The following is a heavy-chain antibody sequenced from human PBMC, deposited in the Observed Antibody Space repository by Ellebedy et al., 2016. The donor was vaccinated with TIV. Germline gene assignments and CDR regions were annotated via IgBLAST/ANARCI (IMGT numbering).Heavy chain of an antibody. D-gene: IGHD1-14*01. J-gene: IGHJ3*02. V-gene: IGHV1-69*04. CDR2: IIPILGIA. Sequence: SVKVSXXASGGTFSSYAISWVRQAPGQGLEWMGRIIPILGIANYAQKFQGRVTITADKSTSTAYMELSSLRSEDTAVYYCARVLEPHRAFDIWGQGTMVTVSS. CDR1: GGTFSSYA. CDR3: ARVLEPHRAFDI.